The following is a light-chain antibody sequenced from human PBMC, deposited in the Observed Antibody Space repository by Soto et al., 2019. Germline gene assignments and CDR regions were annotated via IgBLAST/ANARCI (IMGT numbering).Light chain of an antibody. Sequence: EIVMTQSPATLSVSPGERATLACRASQSVSSNLAWFQQNPGQAPRRLIYGASNRAPGIPDRFSGSASGTEFPLTISRLQSEDFAVYYCQHYDNWPPWTFGQGTKVPIK. J-gene: IGKJ1*01. CDR2: GAS. V-gene: IGKV3-15*01. CDR1: QSVSSN. CDR3: QHYDNWPPWT.